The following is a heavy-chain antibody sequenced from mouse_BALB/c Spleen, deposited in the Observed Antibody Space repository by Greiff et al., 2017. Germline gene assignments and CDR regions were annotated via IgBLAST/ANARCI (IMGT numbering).Heavy chain of an antibody. CDR3: TRGEVRRGAWYFDV. J-gene: IGHJ1*01. CDR1: GYTFTSYW. V-gene: IGHV1S22*01. CDR2: IYPGSGST. Sequence: LQQPGSELVRPGASVKLSCKASGYTFTSYWMHWVKQRHGQGLEWIGNIYPGSGSTNYDEKFKSKGTLTVDTSSSTAYMHLSSLTSEDSAVYYCTRGEVRRGAWYFDVWGAGTTVTVSS. D-gene: IGHD2-14*01.